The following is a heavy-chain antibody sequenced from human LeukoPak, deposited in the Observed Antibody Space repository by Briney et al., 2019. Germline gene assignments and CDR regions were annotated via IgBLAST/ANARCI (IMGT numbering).Heavy chain of an antibody. CDR2: IYHSGST. V-gene: IGHV4-31*03. CDR3: ARGRFYGSSGDS. CDR1: GGSISTGGYY. J-gene: IGHJ4*02. D-gene: IGHD2/OR15-2a*01. Sequence: SETLSLTCTVSGGSISTGGYYWNWIRQHPGKGLEWIGFIYHSGSTSYNPSHKSRLSISVDTSKNQFSLKLNSVTAADTAVYYCARGRFYGSSGDSWGQGTLVTVSS.